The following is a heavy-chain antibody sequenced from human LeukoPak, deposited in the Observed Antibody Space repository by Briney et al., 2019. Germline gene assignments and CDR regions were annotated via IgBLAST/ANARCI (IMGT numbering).Heavy chain of an antibody. Sequence: SETLSLTCSVSGGSISSYYWSWIRQPPGKGLEGIGYIYYSGSTNYNPSLKSRVTMSVDTSKNQFSLKLTSVTAADTAVYYCARLRPVAGYDAFDIWGHGTMVTVSS. CDR1: GGSISSYY. D-gene: IGHD6-19*01. CDR3: ARLRPVAGYDAFDI. J-gene: IGHJ3*02. CDR2: IYYSGST. V-gene: IGHV4-59*08.